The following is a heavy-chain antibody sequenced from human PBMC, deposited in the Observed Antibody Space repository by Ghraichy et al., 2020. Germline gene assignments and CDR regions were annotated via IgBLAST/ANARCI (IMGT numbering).Heavy chain of an antibody. J-gene: IGHJ4*02. D-gene: IGHD3-16*02. V-gene: IGHV4-34*01. Sequence: SQTLSLTCAVYGGSFSGYYWSWIRQPPGKGLEWIGEINHSGSTNYNPSLKSRVTISVDTSKNQFSLKLSSVTAADTAVYYCARDRQGFDYWGQGTLVTVSS. CDR3: ARDRQGFDY. CDR1: GGSFSGYY. CDR2: INHSGST.